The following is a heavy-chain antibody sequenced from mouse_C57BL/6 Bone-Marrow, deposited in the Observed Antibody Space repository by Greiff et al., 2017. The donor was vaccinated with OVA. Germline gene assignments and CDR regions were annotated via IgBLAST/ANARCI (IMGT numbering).Heavy chain of an antibody. Sequence: VQLQQSGPELVKPGASVKISCKASGYSFTSYYLHWVKQRPGQGLEWIGWIYPGSGNTKYNEKFKGKATLTADTSSSTAYMQLSSLTSEDSAVYYCARTRDWYFDVWGTGTTVTVSS. CDR1: GYSFTSYY. J-gene: IGHJ1*03. CDR3: ARTRDWYFDV. CDR2: IYPGSGNT. V-gene: IGHV1-66*01.